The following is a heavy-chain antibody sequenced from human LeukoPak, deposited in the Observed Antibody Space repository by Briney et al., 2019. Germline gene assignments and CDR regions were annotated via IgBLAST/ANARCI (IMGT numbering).Heavy chain of an antibody. J-gene: IGHJ5*02. CDR3: ARQGSRGRNWFDP. CDR2: IYPGDSDT. V-gene: IGHV5-51*01. CDR1: GYSFTSYW. Sequence: GESLKISCKASGYSFTSYWIAWVRQMPGKGLEWMGIIYPGDSDTRYSPSFQGQVTISADRSISAAYLQWSSLKASDTAMYYCARQGSRGRNWFDPWGQGTLVTVSS.